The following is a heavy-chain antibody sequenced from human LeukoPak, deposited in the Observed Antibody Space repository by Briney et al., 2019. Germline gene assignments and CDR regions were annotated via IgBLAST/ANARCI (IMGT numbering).Heavy chain of an antibody. CDR1: GGSIISDGYY. Sequence: SQTLSLTCTVSGGSIISDGYYWSWIRQPPGKGLEWIGYIYYSGSTNYNPSLKSRVTISVDTSKNQFSLKLSSVTAADTAVYYCARHIAAAGTSFDYWGQGTLVTVSS. CDR3: ARHIAAAGTSFDY. CDR2: IYYSGST. J-gene: IGHJ4*02. D-gene: IGHD6-13*01. V-gene: IGHV4-61*08.